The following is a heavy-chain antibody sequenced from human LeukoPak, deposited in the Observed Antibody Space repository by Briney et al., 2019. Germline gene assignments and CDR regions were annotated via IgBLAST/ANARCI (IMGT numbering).Heavy chain of an antibody. Sequence: GGSLRLSCVASGFTFNDYSMSWIRQTPEKGLEWVCHIGSSDSGISYADSVKGRFTISRDNAKNSLFLQMSSLRAEDTAVYYCVRGKDIYGVWGQGTLVTVSS. V-gene: IGHV3-11*01. J-gene: IGHJ4*02. CDR3: VRGKDIYGV. CDR2: IGSSDSGI. D-gene: IGHD2-8*01. CDR1: GFTFNDYS.